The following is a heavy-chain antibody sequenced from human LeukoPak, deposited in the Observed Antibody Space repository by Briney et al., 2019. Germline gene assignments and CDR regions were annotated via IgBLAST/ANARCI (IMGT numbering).Heavy chain of an antibody. D-gene: IGHD1-14*01. CDR1: GFTFSSYA. CDR2: ISYDGSNK. Sequence: PGGSLRLSCAASGFTFSSYAMHWVRQAPGKGLEWVAVISYDGSNKYYADSVKGRFTISRDNSKNTLYLQMNSLRAEDTAVYYCARDPGPEDPENWFDPWGQGTLVTVSS. CDR3: ARDPGPEDPENWFDP. V-gene: IGHV3-30-3*01. J-gene: IGHJ5*02.